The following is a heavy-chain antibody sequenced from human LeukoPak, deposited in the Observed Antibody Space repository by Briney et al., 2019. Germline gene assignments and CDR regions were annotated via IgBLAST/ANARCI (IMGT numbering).Heavy chain of an antibody. V-gene: IGHV4-39*01. CDR2: IYYSGST. J-gene: IGHJ4*02. Sequence: SETLSLTCTVSGGSISSSSYYWGWIRQPPGKGLEWIGSIYYSGSTYYNPSLKSRVTISVDTSKNQFSLKLSSVTAADTAVYYCARRQLPDGYFDYWGQGTLVTVSS. CDR3: ARRQLPDGYFDY. D-gene: IGHD6-6*01. CDR1: GGSISSSSYY.